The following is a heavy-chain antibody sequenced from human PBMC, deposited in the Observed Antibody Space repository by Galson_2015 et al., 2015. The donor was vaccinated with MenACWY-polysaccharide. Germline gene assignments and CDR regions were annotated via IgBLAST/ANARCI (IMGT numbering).Heavy chain of an antibody. J-gene: IGHJ5*02. CDR2: IYSSGST. CDR3: ARIPSTMRSFGWFDP. Sequence: YYWSWIRQPGGKGLEWLGRIYSSGSTNQNPSLKGRVTMSMDTSKNQLSLKLTSVTAADTATYYCARIPSTMRSFGWFDPWGQGILVTVSS. D-gene: IGHD3-3*01. V-gene: IGHV4-4*07. CDR1: YY.